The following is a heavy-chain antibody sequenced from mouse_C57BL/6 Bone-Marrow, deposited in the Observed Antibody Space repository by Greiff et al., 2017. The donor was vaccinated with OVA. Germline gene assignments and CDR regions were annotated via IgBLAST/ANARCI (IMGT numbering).Heavy chain of an antibody. CDR3: AGGSVYCDYDGFAY. Sequence: VQLQQPGAELVKPGASVKLSCKASGYTFTSYWMQWVKQRPGQGLEWIGEIDPSDSYTNYNQKFKGKATLTVDTSSSKAYMQLSSLTSEDSAVYYCAGGSVYCDYDGFAYWGQGTLVTVSA. J-gene: IGHJ3*01. D-gene: IGHD2-4*01. CDR1: GYTFTSYW. V-gene: IGHV1-50*01. CDR2: IDPSDSYT.